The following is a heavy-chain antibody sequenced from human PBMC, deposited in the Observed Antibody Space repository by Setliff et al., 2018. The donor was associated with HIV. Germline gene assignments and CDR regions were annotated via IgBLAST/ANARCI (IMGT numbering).Heavy chain of an antibody. Sequence: SETLSLTCTVSGGSINNYYWSWLRQSPEKGLEWIGYIYYSGDTNYNPSLRSRVTISVDTSQNRFSLRLTSVTAADTGVYFCARGRQDSYYDSTSYYWGDAFDIWGQGTRVTVSS. CDR3: ARGRQDSYYDSTSYYWGDAFDI. V-gene: IGHV4-59*01. CDR1: GGSINNYY. CDR2: IYYSGDT. D-gene: IGHD3-22*01. J-gene: IGHJ3*02.